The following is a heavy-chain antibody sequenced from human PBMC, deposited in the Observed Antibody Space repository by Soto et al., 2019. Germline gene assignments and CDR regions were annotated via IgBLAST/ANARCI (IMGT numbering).Heavy chain of an antibody. V-gene: IGHV4-59*06. CDR3: ASKGYCSSTSCYYYYGMDV. CDR2: IYYSGST. Sequence: PSETLSLTCTVSGGSISSYYWSWIRQPPGKGLEWIGYIYYSGSTYYNPSLKSRVTISVDTSKNQFSLKLSSVTAADTAVYYCASKGYCSSTSCYYYYGMDVWGQGTTVTVSS. D-gene: IGHD2-2*01. CDR1: GGSISSYY. J-gene: IGHJ6*02.